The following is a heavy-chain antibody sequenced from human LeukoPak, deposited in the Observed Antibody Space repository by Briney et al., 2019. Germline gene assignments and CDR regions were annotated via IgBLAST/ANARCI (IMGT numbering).Heavy chain of an antibody. CDR1: GGSISSYY. Sequence: SETLSLTCTVSGGSISSYYWSWIRQPPGKGLEWIGEINHSGSTNYNPSLKSRVTISVDTSKNQFSLKLSSVTAADTAVYYCASPRRGYSYGYAFDIWGQGTMVTVSS. CDR2: INHSGST. V-gene: IGHV4-34*01. CDR3: ASPRRGYSYGYAFDI. J-gene: IGHJ3*02. D-gene: IGHD5-18*01.